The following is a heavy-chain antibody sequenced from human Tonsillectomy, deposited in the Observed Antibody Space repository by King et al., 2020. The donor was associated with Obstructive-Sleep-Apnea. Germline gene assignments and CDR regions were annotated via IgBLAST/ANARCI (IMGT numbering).Heavy chain of an antibody. CDR1: GGSFSSYA. Sequence: ELVQSGTEVKKPGSSVKGSCKASGGSFSSYAFSWVRQAPGQGLEWMGGIIPILCIANYAQNFKGRVTITADKSTSTAYIELSSLRSEDTAVYYCAKGDGTYSWFDPWGQGTLVSVSS. J-gene: IGHJ5*02. V-gene: IGHV1-69*09. CDR2: IIPILCIA. CDR3: AKGDGTYSWFDP.